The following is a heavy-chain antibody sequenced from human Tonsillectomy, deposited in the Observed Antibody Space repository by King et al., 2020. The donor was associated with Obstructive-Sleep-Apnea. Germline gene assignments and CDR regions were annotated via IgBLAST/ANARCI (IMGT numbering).Heavy chain of an antibody. V-gene: IGHV3-9*01. CDR3: ANDAAGPLPRYSGYFPWFDP. Sequence: VQLVESGGGLVQPGRSLRLSCAASGFTFDDYAMHWVRQAPGKGLEWVSGISWNSDNIGYADSVKGRFTISRDNAKNSLYLQMSSLSAEDTALYYWANDAAGPLPRYSGYFPWFDPWGQGTLVIVSS. CDR2: ISWNSDNI. D-gene: IGHD5-12*01. J-gene: IGHJ5*02. CDR1: GFTFDDYA.